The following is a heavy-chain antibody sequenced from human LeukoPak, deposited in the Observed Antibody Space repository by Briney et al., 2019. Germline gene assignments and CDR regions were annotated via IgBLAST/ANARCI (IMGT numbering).Heavy chain of an antibody. J-gene: IGHJ4*02. CDR3: ATGFSATSHDGY. V-gene: IGHV3-15*01. D-gene: IGHD1-26*01. Sequence: GGSLRLSCAASGFTFSDYYMTWVRQTPGKGLEWVGRIKQISNGGTTDYAAPVKDRFTISRDDSINTLYLQMNSLKTEDTAVYYCATGFSATSHDGYWGQGTLVTVSS. CDR1: GFTFSDYY. CDR2: IKQISNGGTT.